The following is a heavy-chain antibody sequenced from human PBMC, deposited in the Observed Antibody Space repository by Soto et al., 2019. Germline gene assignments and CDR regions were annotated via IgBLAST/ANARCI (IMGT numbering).Heavy chain of an antibody. CDR1: GGSISSGDYY. Sequence: QVQLQESGPGLVKPSQTLSLTCTVSGGSISSGDYYWSWIRQPPGKGLEWIGYIYYSGSTYYNPSLKSRVTISVDTFKNQFSLKLSSVTASDTAVYYCARDRVLYGSWPSFYYYGMDVWGQGTTVTVSS. CDR2: IYYSGST. D-gene: IGHD3-10*01. J-gene: IGHJ6*02. CDR3: ARDRVLYGSWPSFYYYGMDV. V-gene: IGHV4-30-4*01.